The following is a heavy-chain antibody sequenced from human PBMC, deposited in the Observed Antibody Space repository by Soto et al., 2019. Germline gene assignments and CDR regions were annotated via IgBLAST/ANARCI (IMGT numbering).Heavy chain of an antibody. Sequence: PSETLSLTCTVSGGSISSYYWSWIRQPPGKGLEWIGYIYYSGSTYYNPSLKSRVTISVDTSKNQFSLKLSSVTAADTAVYYCARYDGSSHSTGYLDYWGQGTLVTVSS. J-gene: IGHJ4*02. CDR3: ARYDGSSHSTGYLDY. V-gene: IGHV4-59*12. CDR2: IYYSGST. D-gene: IGHD3-22*01. CDR1: GGSISSYY.